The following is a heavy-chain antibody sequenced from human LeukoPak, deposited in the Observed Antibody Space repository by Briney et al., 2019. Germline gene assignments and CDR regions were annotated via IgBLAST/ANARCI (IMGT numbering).Heavy chain of an antibody. Sequence: SVKVSCKASGGTFSSYAISWVRQAPGQGLEWMGGIIPIFGTANYAQKFQGRVTITADESTSTAYMELSSLRSEDTAVYYCARDSPQWPRGSYYYYYGMDVWGQGTTVTVSS. CDR3: ARDSPQWPRGSYYYYYGMDV. CDR2: IIPIFGTA. D-gene: IGHD6-19*01. J-gene: IGHJ6*02. CDR1: GGTFSSYA. V-gene: IGHV1-69*13.